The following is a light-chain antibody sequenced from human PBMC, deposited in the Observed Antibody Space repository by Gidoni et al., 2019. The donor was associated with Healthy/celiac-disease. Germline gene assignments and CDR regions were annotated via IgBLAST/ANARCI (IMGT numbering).Light chain of an antibody. Sequence: QSALTHPPSASGSPGHSVTISCTGTSSDVGGYNYVSWYQQHPGKAPKLMIYEVSKGPSGVPVRFSGSKSGNTASLTVSGLQAEDEADYFCSSYAGSNNFVVFGGGTKLTVL. CDR2: EVS. CDR1: SSDVGGYNY. V-gene: IGLV2-8*01. CDR3: SSYAGSNNFVV. J-gene: IGLJ2*01.